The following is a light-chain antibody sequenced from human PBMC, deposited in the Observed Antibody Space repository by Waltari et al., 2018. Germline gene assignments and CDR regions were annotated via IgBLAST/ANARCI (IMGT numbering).Light chain of an antibody. V-gene: IGLV1-44*01. CDR3: AAWDDSLNGYV. CDR2: GND. J-gene: IGLJ1*01. Sequence: QTVLPQPPSATGTPRQQVTLSCSGTNPNIVSHPENWHQQPPTTAPKLLVYGNDQRPSGVPDRFSGSTSGTSASLAISGLQSEDEADYYCAAWDDSLNGYVFGTGTKVTVL. CDR1: NPNIVSHP.